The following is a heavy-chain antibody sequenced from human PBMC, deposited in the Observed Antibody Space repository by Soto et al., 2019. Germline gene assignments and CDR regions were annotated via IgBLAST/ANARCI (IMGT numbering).Heavy chain of an antibody. CDR1: GRSISSVDYY. Sequence: QVQLQESGPGLVKPSQTLSLTCTVSGRSISSVDYYWSWVRQHPGKCLEWIGYISYSGRTYYNSSLKSRVTISVDTSDNQFSLKLSSVTAADTAVYYCASSYYDSSPYYFYGMDVWGRGTTVTVSS. V-gene: IGHV4-31*03. J-gene: IGHJ6*02. CDR3: ASSYYDSSPYYFYGMDV. CDR2: ISYSGRT. D-gene: IGHD3-22*01.